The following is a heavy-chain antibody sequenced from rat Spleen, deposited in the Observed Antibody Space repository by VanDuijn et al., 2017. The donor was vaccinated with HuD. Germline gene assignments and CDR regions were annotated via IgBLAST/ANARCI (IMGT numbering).Heavy chain of an antibody. V-gene: IGHV2S1*01. Sequence: QVQLKESGPGLVQPSETLSLTCTVSGFSLTSYSVSWVRQPPGKGLEWMGRIQSGGITDYSSALKSRLSISRDTSKSQVFLKMNSLQTEDTATYYCTRVGYSSFLRYFDYWGQGVMVTVSS. D-gene: IGHD1-2*01. CDR3: TRVGYSSFLRYFDY. CDR1: GFSLTSYS. CDR2: IQSGGIT. J-gene: IGHJ2*01.